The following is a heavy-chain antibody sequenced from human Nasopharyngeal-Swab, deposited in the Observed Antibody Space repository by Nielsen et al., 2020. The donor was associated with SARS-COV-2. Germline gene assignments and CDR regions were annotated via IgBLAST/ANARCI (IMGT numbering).Heavy chain of an antibody. V-gene: IGHV3-23*01. D-gene: IGHD6-13*01. J-gene: IGHJ4*02. Sequence: GEALKISCAASGFTFSSYAMSWVRQAPGKGLEWVSTISESGGSTYYADSVKGRFPISRDNSKNTLYLQMNSLRAEDTAVYYCAKGIGSSWLGYFEYWGQGTLVTVSS. CDR3: AKGIGSSWLGYFEY. CDR2: ISESGGST. CDR1: GFTFSSYA.